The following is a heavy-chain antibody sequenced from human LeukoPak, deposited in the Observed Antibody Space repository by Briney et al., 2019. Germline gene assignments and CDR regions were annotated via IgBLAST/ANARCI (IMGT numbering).Heavy chain of an antibody. CDR3: ARDRGLYYDYIWGSYRYTRTFDP. Sequence: PSETLSLTCAVYGGSFSGYYWSWIRQPPGKGLEWIGEINHSGSTNYNPSLKSRVTISVDTSKNQFSLKLSSVTAADTAVYHCARDRGLYYDYIWGSYRYTRTFDPWGQGTLVTVSS. CDR2: INHSGST. V-gene: IGHV4-34*01. CDR1: GGSFSGYY. D-gene: IGHD3-16*02. J-gene: IGHJ5*02.